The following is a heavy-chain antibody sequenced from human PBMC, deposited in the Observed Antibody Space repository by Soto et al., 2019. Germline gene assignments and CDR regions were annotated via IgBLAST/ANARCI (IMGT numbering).Heavy chain of an antibody. D-gene: IGHD2-21*02. J-gene: IGHJ4*02. V-gene: IGHV4-39*01. CDR2: IYYSGST. Sequence: SETLSLTCTVSGGSISSSSYYWGWIRQPPGKGLEWIGSIYYSGSTYYNPSLKSRVTISVDTSKNQFSLKLSSVTAADTAVYYCARLGGNSDYWGQGTLVTVSS. CDR1: GGSISSSSYY. CDR3: ARLGGNSDY.